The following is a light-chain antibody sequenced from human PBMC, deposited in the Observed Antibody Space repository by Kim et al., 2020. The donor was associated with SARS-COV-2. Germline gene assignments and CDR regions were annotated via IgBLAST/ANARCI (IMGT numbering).Light chain of an antibody. CDR3: QQYNARLGT. CDR2: GAS. Sequence: EIVMTQSPATLSVSPGERATLFCRASQSVSTSLAWYQQKPGQAPRLLIHGASARATGVPVRFSGSGSGTEFTLTISSVQSEDFAVYYCQQYNARLGTFGQGTKVDIK. J-gene: IGKJ1*01. V-gene: IGKV3-15*01. CDR1: QSVSTS.